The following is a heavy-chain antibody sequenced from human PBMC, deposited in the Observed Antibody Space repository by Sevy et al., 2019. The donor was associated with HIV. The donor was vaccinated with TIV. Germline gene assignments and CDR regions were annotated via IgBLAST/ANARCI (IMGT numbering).Heavy chain of an antibody. D-gene: IGHD2-2*01. V-gene: IGHV3-7*03. Sequence: GGSLRLSCAASGFTFSSNWMSWVRQAPGKGLEWVANIKRDGSEKYYVASVKGLFTISRDNAKTSLYLQMNSLRVEDTAMYYCARDCSSANCLWGMDVWGQGTMVTVSS. J-gene: IGHJ6*02. CDR1: GFTFSSNW. CDR2: IKRDGSEK. CDR3: ARDCSSANCLWGMDV.